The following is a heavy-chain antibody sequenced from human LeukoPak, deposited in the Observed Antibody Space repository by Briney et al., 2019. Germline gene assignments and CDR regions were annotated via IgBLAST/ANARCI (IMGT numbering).Heavy chain of an antibody. D-gene: IGHD6-19*01. CDR3: ARDDPSSGWPNYFDY. J-gene: IGHJ4*02. CDR1: GGSISSGSYY. CDR2: IYTSGST. Sequence: PSETLSLTCTVSGGSISSGSYYWSWIRQPAGKGLEWIGRIYTSGSTNYNPSLKSRVTISVDTSKNQFSLKLSSVTAADTAVYYCARDDPSSGWPNYFDYWGQGTLVTVSS. V-gene: IGHV4-61*02.